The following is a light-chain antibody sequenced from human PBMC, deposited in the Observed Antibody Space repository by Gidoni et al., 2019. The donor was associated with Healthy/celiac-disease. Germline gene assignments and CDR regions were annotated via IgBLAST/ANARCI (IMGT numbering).Light chain of an antibody. J-gene: IGKJ1*01. Sequence: IQMTQSPSPLSASEGDRVTITCRASQSISSWVAWYQQKPGKAPKLLIYKASSLESGVPSRFSGSGSGTEFTLTISSLQPDDFATYYCQQYNSYSLWTFGQGTKVEIK. V-gene: IGKV1-5*03. CDR3: QQYNSYSLWT. CDR1: QSISSW. CDR2: KAS.